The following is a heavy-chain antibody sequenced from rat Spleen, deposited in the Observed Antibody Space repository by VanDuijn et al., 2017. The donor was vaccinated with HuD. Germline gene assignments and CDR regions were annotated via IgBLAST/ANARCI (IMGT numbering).Heavy chain of an antibody. J-gene: IGHJ2*01. D-gene: IGHD1-9*01. Sequence: EVQLVESGGGLVQPGNPLKLSCAASGFPFSDYAMAWVRQSPKKGLEWVATIIYDGSRTYYRDSVKGRFTISRDNAKSTLYLQMDSLRSEDTATYYCARHSGTMGITYWGQGVMVTVSS. CDR3: ARHSGTMGITY. CDR2: IIYDGSRT. CDR1: GFPFSDYA. V-gene: IGHV5-17*01.